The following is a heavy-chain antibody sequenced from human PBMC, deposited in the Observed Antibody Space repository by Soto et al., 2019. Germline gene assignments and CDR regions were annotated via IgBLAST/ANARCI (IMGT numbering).Heavy chain of an antibody. CDR2: INTGNGNT. D-gene: IGHD1-26*01. J-gene: IGHJ4*02. CDR3: ARQGGVGATLEEVFDY. Sequence: QVQLVQSGAEVKKPGASVKVSCKASGYIFSSYVIHWVRQAPGQRLEWMGWINTGNGNTRYSQNFQGRVTVTSDTSASTAYMELSSLRSEDTAVFYCARQGGVGATLEEVFDYWGQGTLVTVSS. V-gene: IGHV1-3*04. CDR1: GYIFSSYV.